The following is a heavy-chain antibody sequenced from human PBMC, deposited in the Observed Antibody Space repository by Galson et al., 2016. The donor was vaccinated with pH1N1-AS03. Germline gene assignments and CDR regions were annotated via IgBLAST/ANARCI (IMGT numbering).Heavy chain of an antibody. CDR1: GFTINNNY. Sequence: SLRLSCAASGFTINNNYMSWVRQAPGKGLEWVSVIYGGGDTFYADSVKGRFTISRDNSKNTVYLQMNSLRVEDTAVCYCAREPWGSTQGEYWGQGTLVTGPS. CDR2: IYGGGDT. D-gene: IGHD3-16*01. CDR3: AREPWGSTQGEY. J-gene: IGHJ4*02. V-gene: IGHV3-53*01.